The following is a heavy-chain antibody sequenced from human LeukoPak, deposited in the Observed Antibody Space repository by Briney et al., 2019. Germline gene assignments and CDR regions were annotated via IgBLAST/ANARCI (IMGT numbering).Heavy chain of an antibody. D-gene: IGHD3-16*01. CDR3: ATLMITFGGGYDY. J-gene: IGHJ4*02. CDR1: GFTFSSYA. Sequence: GRSLSLSCAASGFTFSSYAMHWVRQAPGKGLEWVAVISYDGSNKYYADSVKGRFTISRDNSKNTLYLQMNSLRAEDTAVYYCATLMITFGGGYDYWGQGTLVTVSS. CDR2: ISYDGSNK. V-gene: IGHV3-30-3*01.